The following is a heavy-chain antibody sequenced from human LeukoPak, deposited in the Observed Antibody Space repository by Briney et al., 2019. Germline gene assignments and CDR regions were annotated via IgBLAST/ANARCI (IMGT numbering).Heavy chain of an antibody. CDR2: INPNTGGT. CDR3: AREDFGDYYFDY. Sequence: ASVKVSCKASGYTFTGYYVYWVRQAPGQGLEWMGRINPNTGGTNYAQKFQGRVTITRDTSISTAYMELSRLRSDDTAVYYCAREDFGDYYFDYWGQGTLVTVSS. CDR1: GYTFTGYY. V-gene: IGHV1-2*06. D-gene: IGHD4-17*01. J-gene: IGHJ4*02.